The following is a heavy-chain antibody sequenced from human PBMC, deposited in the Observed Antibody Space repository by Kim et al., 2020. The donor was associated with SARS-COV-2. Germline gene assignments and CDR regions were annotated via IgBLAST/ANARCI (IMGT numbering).Heavy chain of an antibody. CDR3: ASGGDYGGNSGWGWYYYYGMDV. CDR1: GGSISSYY. D-gene: IGHD4-17*01. J-gene: IGHJ6*02. V-gene: IGHV4-59*01. CDR2: IYYSGST. Sequence: SETLSLTCTVSGGSISSYYWSWIRQPPGKGLEWIGYIYYSGSTNYNPSLKSRVTISVDTSKNQFSLKLSSVTAADTAVYYCASGGDYGGNSGWGWYYYYGMDVWGQGTTVTVSS.